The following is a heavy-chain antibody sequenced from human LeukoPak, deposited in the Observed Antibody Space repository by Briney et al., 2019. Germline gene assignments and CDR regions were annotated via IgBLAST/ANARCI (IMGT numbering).Heavy chain of an antibody. D-gene: IGHD3-3*01. CDR1: GGSISSSSYY. CDR3: AREVNFWSGFRLNYYYYYMDV. Sequence: SETLSLTCTVSGGSISSSSYYWGWIRQPPGKGLEWIGSIYYSGSTYYNPSLKSRVTMSVDTSKNQFSLKLSSVTAADTAVYYCAREVNFWSGFRLNYYYYYMDVWGKGTTVTVSS. CDR2: IYYSGST. V-gene: IGHV4-39*07. J-gene: IGHJ6*03.